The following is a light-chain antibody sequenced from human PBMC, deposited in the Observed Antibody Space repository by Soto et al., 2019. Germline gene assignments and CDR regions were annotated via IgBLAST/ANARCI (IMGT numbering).Light chain of an antibody. J-gene: IGKJ1*01. Sequence: IVLTQSPATLSLSPGERAALSCRASQSVSTSLAWYQHKPGQAPRLIIYDASKRAPDIPARFSGSGSGTDFTLTISSPEPEDFAVYYCQVRDVWPTFGQGTKVDIK. CDR3: QVRDVWPT. CDR2: DAS. V-gene: IGKV3-11*01. CDR1: QSVSTS.